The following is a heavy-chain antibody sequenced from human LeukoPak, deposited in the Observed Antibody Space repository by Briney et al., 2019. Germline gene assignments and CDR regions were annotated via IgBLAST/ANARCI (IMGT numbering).Heavy chain of an antibody. CDR1: GGSISSGDYY. Sequence: SETLSLTCTVSGGSISSGDYYWSWIRQPPGKGLEWIGYIYYSGSTYYNPSLKSRVTISVDTSKNQFSLKLSSVTAADTAVYYCARSPRKIFSGMDVWGQGTTVTVSS. CDR2: IYYSGST. D-gene: IGHD3-3*01. CDR3: ARSPRKIFSGMDV. J-gene: IGHJ6*02. V-gene: IGHV4-30-4*01.